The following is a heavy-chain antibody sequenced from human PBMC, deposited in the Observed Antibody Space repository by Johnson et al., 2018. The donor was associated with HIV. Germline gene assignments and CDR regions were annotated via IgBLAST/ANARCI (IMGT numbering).Heavy chain of an antibody. V-gene: IGHV3-20*04. J-gene: IGHJ3*02. CDR2: INWNSGSI. CDR1: GFTFDDYG. Sequence: EVQLVESGGGVVRPGGSLRLSCAASGFTFDDYGMSWVRQAPGKGLEWVSGINWNSGSIGYAASVKGRFTISRDNAKNSLYLQMNSLRAEDTALYYCARVRARGVKHAFDIWGQGTMVTVSS. D-gene: IGHD3-10*01. CDR3: ARVRARGVKHAFDI.